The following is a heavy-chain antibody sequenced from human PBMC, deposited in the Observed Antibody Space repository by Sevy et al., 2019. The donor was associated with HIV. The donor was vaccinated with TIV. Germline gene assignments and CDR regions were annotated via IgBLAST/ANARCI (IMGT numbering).Heavy chain of an antibody. J-gene: IGHJ4*02. CDR3: AREKWFKFFDY. Sequence: ASVKVSCKASGYTITTYHMHWVRQAPGQGLEWMGIINPSGGDTDYEQKFQGGVTLTRDTSTGTVYMELSGLKSEDTALYYCAREKWFKFFDYWGQGTLVTVSS. D-gene: IGHD3-10*01. CDR1: GYTITTYH. CDR2: INPSGGDT. V-gene: IGHV1-46*01.